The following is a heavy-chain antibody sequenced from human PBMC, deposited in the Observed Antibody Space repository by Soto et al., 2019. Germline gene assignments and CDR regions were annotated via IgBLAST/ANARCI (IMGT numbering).Heavy chain of an antibody. D-gene: IGHD6-13*01. CDR3: ARGEAAAGRDKYYYYGMDV. CDR1: GGTFSSYA. V-gene: IGHV1-69*13. J-gene: IGHJ6*02. CDR2: IIPIFGTA. Sequence: SVKVSCKASGGTFSSYAISWVRQAPGQGLEWMGGIIPIFGTANYAQKFQGRVTITADESTSTAYMELSSLRSEDTAVYYCARGEAAAGRDKYYYYGMDVWGQGTTVTVSS.